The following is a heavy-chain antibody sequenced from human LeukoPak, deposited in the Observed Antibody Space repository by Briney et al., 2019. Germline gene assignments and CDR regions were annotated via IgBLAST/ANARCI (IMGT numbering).Heavy chain of an antibody. CDR1: GFTFSSYS. V-gene: IGHV3-48*01. Sequence: GGSLRLSCAASGFTFSSYSMNWVRQAPGKGLEWVSYISSSTTTIYYADSVKGRFTISRGNAKNSLYLQMNSLRAEDTAVFYCARTPYDFWSASYSYYFDYWGQGTLVTVSS. D-gene: IGHD3-3*01. CDR3: ARTPYDFWSASYSYYFDY. CDR2: ISSSTTTI. J-gene: IGHJ4*02.